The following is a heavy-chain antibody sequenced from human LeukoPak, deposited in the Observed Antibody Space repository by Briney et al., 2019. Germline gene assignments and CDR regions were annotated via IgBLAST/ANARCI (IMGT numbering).Heavy chain of an antibody. CDR2: IKQDEVDK. D-gene: IGHD4-17*01. Sequence: GGSLKLSCAASGFSFSSYWMSWVRQAPGKGLEWVAHIKQDEVDKYYVDSVKGRFTISRDNAKNSLYLQMNSLRAEDTAVYFCARDQPLTVSTWGYFYYYMDVWGRGTTVNVSS. CDR1: GFSFSSYW. V-gene: IGHV3-7*01. J-gene: IGHJ6*03. CDR3: ARDQPLTVSTWGYFYYYMDV.